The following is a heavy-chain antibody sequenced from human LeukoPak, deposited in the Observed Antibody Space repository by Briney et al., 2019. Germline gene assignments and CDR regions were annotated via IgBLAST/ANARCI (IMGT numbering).Heavy chain of an antibody. V-gene: IGHV1-69-2*01. CDR1: GYTFTDYY. CDR3: ATDFPAYYYGSGSYSYFDY. D-gene: IGHD3-10*01. CDR2: VDPEDGET. Sequence: VKISCKVSGYTFTDYYMHWVQQAPGKGLEWMGLVDPEDGETIYAEKFQGRVTITADTSTDIAYMELSSLRSEDTAVYYCATDFPAYYYGSGSYSYFDYWGQGTLVTVSS. J-gene: IGHJ4*02.